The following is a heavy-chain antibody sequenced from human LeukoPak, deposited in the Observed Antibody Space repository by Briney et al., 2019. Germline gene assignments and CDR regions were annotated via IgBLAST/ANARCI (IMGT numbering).Heavy chain of an antibody. CDR3: ARDTRYGDFDY. CDR2: INPNSGGT. V-gene: IGHV1-2*02. J-gene: IGHJ4*02. CDR1: GYTFTGCY. Sequence: ASVKVSCKASGYTFTGCYIHWVRQAPGQGLEWMGWINPNSGGTNYAQKFQGRVTMTRDTSINTAYMELSWLRYDDTAVYYCARDTRYGDFDYWAQGTLVTVSS. D-gene: IGHD4-17*01.